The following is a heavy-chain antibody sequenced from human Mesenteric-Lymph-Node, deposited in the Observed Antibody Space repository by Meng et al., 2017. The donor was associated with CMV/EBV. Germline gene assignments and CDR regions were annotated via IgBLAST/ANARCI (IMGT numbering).Heavy chain of an antibody. CDR1: SINSSNW. J-gene: IGHJ5*01. CDR3: ARDGRGYFGAGSFSWFDS. V-gene: IGHV4-4*02. CDR2: IYHRRIT. Sequence: SINSSNWWSWVRQTPGRGLECIAEIYHRRITNYNPSLKGRVTISVDISKNQFSLRLTSVTAADTAVYYCARDGRGYFGAGSFSWFDSWGQGTLVTVSS. D-gene: IGHD3-10*01.